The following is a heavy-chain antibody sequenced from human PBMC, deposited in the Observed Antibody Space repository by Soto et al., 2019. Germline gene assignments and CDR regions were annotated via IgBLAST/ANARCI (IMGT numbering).Heavy chain of an antibody. Sequence: GGSLRLSCAASGFTFSSYWMSWVRQAPGKGLVWVANIKQDGSEKYYVDSVKGRFTISRDNAKNSLYLQMNSLRAEDTAVYYCARDASSGGSYNIRFDYWGQGTLVTVSS. CDR1: GFTFSSYW. CDR3: ARDASSGGSYNIRFDY. CDR2: IKQDGSEK. D-gene: IGHD1-26*01. V-gene: IGHV3-7*03. J-gene: IGHJ4*02.